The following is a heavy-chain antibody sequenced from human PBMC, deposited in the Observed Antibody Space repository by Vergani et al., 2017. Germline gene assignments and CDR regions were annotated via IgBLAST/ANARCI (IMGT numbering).Heavy chain of an antibody. CDR3: AKGNSGYYYYMDV. V-gene: IGHV3-23*01. D-gene: IGHD2/OR15-2a*01. CDR1: GFTFSSYA. Sequence: EVQLLQSGGGVIQPGGSVRLSCAASGFTFSSYAMSWVRQAPGKGLEWVSAISGSGGSTYYADSVKGRFTISRDNSKNTLYLQMNSLRAEDTAVYYCAKGNSGYYYYMDVWGKGTTVTVSS. J-gene: IGHJ6*03. CDR2: ISGSGGST.